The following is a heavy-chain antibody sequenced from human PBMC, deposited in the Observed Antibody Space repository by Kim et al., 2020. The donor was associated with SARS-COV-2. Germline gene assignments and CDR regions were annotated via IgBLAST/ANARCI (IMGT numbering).Heavy chain of an antibody. CDR3: ARVNS. Sequence: GGSLRLSCAASGFTVSSYYMTWVRQAPGQGLAWVSILYAAGSAYYADSVKGRFTISRDNSKNTLYLQLHSLRAEDTAVYYCARVNSWGQGTLVTVSS. CDR2: LYAAGSA. V-gene: IGHV3-66*01. CDR1: GFTVSSYY. J-gene: IGHJ5*02.